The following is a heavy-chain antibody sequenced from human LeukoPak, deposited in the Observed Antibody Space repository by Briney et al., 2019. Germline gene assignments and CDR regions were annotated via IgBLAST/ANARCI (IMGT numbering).Heavy chain of an antibody. D-gene: IGHD2-2*01. CDR2: ISAYNGNT. J-gene: IGHJ6*02. V-gene: IGHV1-18*01. Sequence: GASVKVSCKASGFTFTSFGFSWVRQAPGQGLEWMGWISAYNGNTNYAQNLQGRVTMTTDASTSTVYMELRSLRSEDAAVYYCARVGGDIVVVPAAINGSYYYYGMDVWGQGTTVTVSS. CDR3: ARVGGDIVVVPAAINGSYYYYGMDV. CDR1: GFTFTSFG.